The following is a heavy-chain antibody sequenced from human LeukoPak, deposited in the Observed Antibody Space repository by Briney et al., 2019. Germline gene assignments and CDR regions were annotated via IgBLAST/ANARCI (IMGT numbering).Heavy chain of an antibody. J-gene: IGHJ5*02. Sequence: GASVKVSCKASGYTFTSYYMHWVRQAPGQGLEWMGWINPNSGGTNYAQKFQGRVTMTRDTSISTAYMELSRLRSDDTAVYYCARPLTGPYTWPFDPWGQGTLITVSS. CDR1: GYTFTSYY. D-gene: IGHD3-10*01. V-gene: IGHV1-2*02. CDR3: ARPLTGPYTWPFDP. CDR2: INPNSGGT.